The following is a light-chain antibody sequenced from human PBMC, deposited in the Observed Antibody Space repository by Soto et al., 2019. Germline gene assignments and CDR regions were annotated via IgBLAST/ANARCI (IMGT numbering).Light chain of an antibody. CDR1: QSISSW. CDR2: RAS. V-gene: IGKV1-5*03. J-gene: IGKJ3*01. CDR3: QQYSSYFFT. Sequence: DIQMTQSPSTLSASVGDRVNITCRASQSISSWLAWYQQKPGKAPKLPIYRASDLQTGVPSRFSGSGSGTEFTLTISSLQTDDIATYYCQQYSSYFFTFGPGTKVDVK.